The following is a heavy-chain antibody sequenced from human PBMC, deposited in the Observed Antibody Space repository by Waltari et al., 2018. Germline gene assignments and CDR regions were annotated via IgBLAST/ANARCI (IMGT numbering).Heavy chain of an antibody. CDR3: AREKSSWLPTY. CDR1: GFSCTSYF. V-gene: IGHV3-23*01. Sequence: QPGGSLKLSCAASGFSCTSYFMSWVRQAPGKGLEWGAGITSSGGDTAYADSVKGRFTISRDNANNTLFLQMSSLSAEDTAVYYCAREKSSWLPTYWGQGTLVTVSS. CDR2: ITSSGGDT. J-gene: IGHJ4*02. D-gene: IGHD2-2*01.